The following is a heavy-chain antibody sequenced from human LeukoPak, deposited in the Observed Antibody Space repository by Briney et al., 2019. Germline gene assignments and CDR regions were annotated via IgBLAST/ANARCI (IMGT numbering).Heavy chain of an antibody. V-gene: IGHV3-21*01. CDR3: ARGDTVADWFDP. J-gene: IGHJ5*02. D-gene: IGHD2-21*01. CDR2: ISSSSSYI. Sequence: GGSLRLSCAASGFTFSSYNMNWVRQTPGKGLEWVSSISSSSSYIYYADSVKGRFTISRDNAKNSLYLQMNSLRAEDTAVYYCARGDTVADWFDPWGQGTLVTVSS. CDR1: GFTFSSYN.